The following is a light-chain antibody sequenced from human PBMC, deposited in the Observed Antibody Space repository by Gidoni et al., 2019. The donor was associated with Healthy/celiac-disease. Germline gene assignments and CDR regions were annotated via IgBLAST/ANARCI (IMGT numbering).Light chain of an antibody. V-gene: IGLV2-14*04. Sequence: PGQSITISCTGTSSDVGGYNYVSWYQQHPGKAPKLMIYDVSNRPSGVSNRFSGSKSGNTASLTISGLQAEDEADYYCSSYTSSSTYVVFGGGTELTVL. CDR2: DVS. CDR3: SSYTSSSTYVV. CDR1: SSDVGGYNY. J-gene: IGLJ2*01.